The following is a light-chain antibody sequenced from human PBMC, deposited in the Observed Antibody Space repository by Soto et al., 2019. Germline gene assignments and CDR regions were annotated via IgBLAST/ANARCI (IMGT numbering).Light chain of an antibody. V-gene: IGKV3-20*01. Sequence: TQSPSSLSASVGDRVTITCRASQSVSSSHLAWYQQKPGQAPRLFMYGASNRATGIPDRFSGSGSGKDFTLSISRLEPEDFAVYYCQHYGSSPRTFGQGTKLEIK. CDR1: QSVSSSH. CDR2: GAS. J-gene: IGKJ2*01. CDR3: QHYGSSPRT.